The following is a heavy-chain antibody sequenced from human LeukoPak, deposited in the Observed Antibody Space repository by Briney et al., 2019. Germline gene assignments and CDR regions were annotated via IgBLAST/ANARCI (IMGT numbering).Heavy chain of an antibody. CDR1: GGSISSGGYY. D-gene: IGHD3-16*01. V-gene: IGHV4-31*03. CDR2: IYYSGST. CDR3: AGGGVFFPLLGY. J-gene: IGHJ4*02. Sequence: PSETLSLTCTVSGGSISSGGYYWSWIRQHPGRGLEWIGYIYYSGSTYYNPSLKSRVTISVDTSKNQFSLKLSSVTAADTAVYYWAGGGVFFPLLGYWGQGTLAPASS.